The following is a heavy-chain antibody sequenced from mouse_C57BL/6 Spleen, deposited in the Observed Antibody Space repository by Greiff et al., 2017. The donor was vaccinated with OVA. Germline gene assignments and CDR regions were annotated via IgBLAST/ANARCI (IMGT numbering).Heavy chain of an antibody. CDR1: GYTFTDYN. D-gene: IGHD3-2*02. CDR2: INPNNGGT. CDR3: ARASSGY. V-gene: IGHV1-18*01. Sequence: VQLKESGPELVKPGASVKIPCKASGYTFTDYNMDWVKQSHGKSLEWIGDINPNNGGTIYNQKFKGKATLTVDKSSSTAYMELRSLTSEDTAVYYCARASSGYWGQGTLVTVSA. J-gene: IGHJ3*01.